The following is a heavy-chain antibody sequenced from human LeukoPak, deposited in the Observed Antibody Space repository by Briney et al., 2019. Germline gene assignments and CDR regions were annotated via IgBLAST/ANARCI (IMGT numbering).Heavy chain of an antibody. CDR3: TTEPGFGFDY. D-gene: IGHD3-10*01. CDR2: IKSKTDGRTT. V-gene: IGHV3-15*01. CDR1: GFNFSNAW. J-gene: IGHJ4*02. Sequence: GGSLRLSCAASGFNFSNAWMSWVRQAPGKGQQRVGRIKSKTDGRTTDYAAPVKCRFTISRDDSKNTLYLQMNSLKTEDTAVYYCTTEPGFGFDYWGQGTLVTVSS.